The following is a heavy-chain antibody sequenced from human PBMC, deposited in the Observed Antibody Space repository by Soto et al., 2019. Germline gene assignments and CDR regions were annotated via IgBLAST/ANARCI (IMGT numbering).Heavy chain of an antibody. V-gene: IGHV4-34*01. CDR2: INHSGST. CDR3: ARGRYLFDWHKTAPFDY. D-gene: IGHD3-9*01. CDR1: GGSFSGYY. J-gene: IGHJ4*02. Sequence: QVQLQQWGARLLKPSETLSLTSAVYGGSFSGYYWSWIRQPPGKGLEWIGEINHSGSTNYNPSLNSRVTISVDASKNQCARKLSSVTAADTAVYCCARGRYLFDWHKTAPFDYWGQGTLVTVSS.